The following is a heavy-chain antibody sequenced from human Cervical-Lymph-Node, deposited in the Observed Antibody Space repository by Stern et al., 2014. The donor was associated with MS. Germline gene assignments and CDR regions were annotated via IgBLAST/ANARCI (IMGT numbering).Heavy chain of an antibody. CDR1: GYTFTSYD. CDR2: MNPYSGNA. J-gene: IGHJ4*02. CDR3: ARGRELLSLDY. Sequence: QVQLVQSGAEVKKPGASVKVSCKASGYTFTSYDINWVRQGTGQGLEWMGWMNPYSGNAVYAQKFQGRVNMTRDTSTSTAYLELTSLRSEDTAVFYCARGRELLSLDYWGQGTLVTVSS. V-gene: IGHV1-8*01. D-gene: IGHD1-26*01.